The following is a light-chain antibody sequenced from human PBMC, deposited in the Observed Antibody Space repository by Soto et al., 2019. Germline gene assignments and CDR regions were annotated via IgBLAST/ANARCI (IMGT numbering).Light chain of an antibody. CDR2: DVN. Sequence: QSVLTQPASVSGSPGQSITISCTGTSSDIGAYNFVSWYQQHPGKAPKLMLYDVNIRPSGVSNRFSGSKSGNTASLTISGLLAEDEADYYCTSWTTSTTMICGGGTKVTVL. J-gene: IGLJ2*01. V-gene: IGLV2-14*03. CDR1: SSDIGAYNF. CDR3: TSWTTSTTMI.